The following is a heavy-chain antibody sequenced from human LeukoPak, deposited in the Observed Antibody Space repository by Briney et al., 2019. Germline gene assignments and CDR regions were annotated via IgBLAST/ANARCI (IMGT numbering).Heavy chain of an antibody. J-gene: IGHJ4*02. CDR3: ARDRDGYNSFYNY. V-gene: IGHV3-9*01. D-gene: IGHD5-24*01. CDR1: GFTFDDYA. Sequence: GGSLRLSCAASGFTFDDYAMHWVRQAPGKGLEWVSGISWNSGSIGYADSVKGRFTISRDNAEGSLYLQMDSLRAEDTAVYYCARDRDGYNSFYNYWGQGTLVTVSS. CDR2: ISWNSGSI.